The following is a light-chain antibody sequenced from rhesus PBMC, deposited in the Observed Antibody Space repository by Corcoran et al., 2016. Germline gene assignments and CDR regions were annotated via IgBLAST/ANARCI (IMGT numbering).Light chain of an antibody. J-gene: IGLJ2*01. V-gene: IGLV2S9*01. CDR1: SSDIGGYND. CDR3: CSYRSRSTCL. Sequence: QSALTQPPSVSKSLGQSVTISCTGTSSDIGGYNDVSWYQQHPGPAPRLLIYDVSKRPSGVSDRFSGSNSGHTASLTISGLQAEDEADYYCCSYRSRSTCLFGGGTRLTVL. CDR2: DVS.